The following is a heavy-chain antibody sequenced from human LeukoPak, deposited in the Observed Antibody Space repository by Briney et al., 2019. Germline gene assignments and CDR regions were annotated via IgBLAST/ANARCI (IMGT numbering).Heavy chain of an antibody. J-gene: IGHJ4*02. CDR3: AKGRWLQFSGSYYFDY. CDR2: ISGSGGST. Sequence: PGGSLRLSCAASGFTFSSYAMSWVRQAPGKGLEWVSAISGSGGSTYYADSVKGRFTISRDNSKNTLYLQMNSLRAADTAVYYCAKGRWLQFSGSYYFDYWGQGTLVTVSS. CDR1: GFTFSSYA. V-gene: IGHV3-23*01. D-gene: IGHD5-24*01.